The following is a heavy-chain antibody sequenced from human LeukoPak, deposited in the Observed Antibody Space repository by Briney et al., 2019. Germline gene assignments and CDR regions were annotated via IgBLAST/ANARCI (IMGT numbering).Heavy chain of an antibody. CDR3: ARGGRGYSYVGPNDY. J-gene: IGHJ4*02. CDR2: IYPGDSDT. D-gene: IGHD5-18*01. CDR1: GYSFTSYW. Sequence: GESLKISCKGSGYSFTSYWIGWVRQMPGRGLEWMGIIYPGDSDTRYSPSFQGQVTISADKSISTAYLQWSSLKASDTAMYYCARGGRGYSYVGPNDYWGQGTLVTVSS. V-gene: IGHV5-51*01.